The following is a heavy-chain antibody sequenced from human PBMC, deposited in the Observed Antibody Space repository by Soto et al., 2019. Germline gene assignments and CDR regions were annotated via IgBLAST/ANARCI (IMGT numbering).Heavy chain of an antibody. CDR3: ASQQSYYDSNGYPASDAFDI. D-gene: IGHD3-22*01. Sequence: PSETLSLTCTVSGGSISSSSYYWGWIRQPPGKGLEWIGTIYYTGSTYYNPSLRSRVTISVDTSKNQFSLKLSSVTAADTAVFYCASQQSYYDSNGYPASDAFDIWCQGTVVTVSS. J-gene: IGHJ3*02. V-gene: IGHV4-39*01. CDR2: IYYTGST. CDR1: GGSISSSSYY.